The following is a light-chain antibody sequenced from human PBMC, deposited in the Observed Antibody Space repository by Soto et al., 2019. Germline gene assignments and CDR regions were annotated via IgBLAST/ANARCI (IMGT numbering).Light chain of an antibody. J-gene: IGLJ3*02. V-gene: IGLV3-21*02. Sequence: SYELSQPPSVSVAPGQTARITCGGTNIGSKSVHWYQQKPGQAPVLVVYDDSDRPSGIPERFSGSNSGNTATLTISRVEVGDEADYHCQLWDSSSDYVFGGGTKLTVL. CDR1: NIGSKS. CDR2: DDS. CDR3: QLWDSSSDYV.